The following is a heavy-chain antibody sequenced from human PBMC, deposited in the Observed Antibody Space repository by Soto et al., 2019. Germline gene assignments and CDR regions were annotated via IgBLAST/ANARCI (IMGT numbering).Heavy chain of an antibody. CDR1: GVPFSSYT. CDR3: ARGPHDDSSGWDNFDN. V-gene: IGHV3-21*01. CDR2: ITSSGSYI. D-gene: IGHD6-19*01. Sequence: EVQLVESGGGMGKPVWSLRLSCAASGVPFSSYTMNWVRQSPGRGLEWVSFITSSGSYISYADSVKGRSTVSRDNDKNSLYLQMNSLRAEDTAVYYCARGPHDDSSGWDNFDNWGQGTLVTVSS. J-gene: IGHJ4*02.